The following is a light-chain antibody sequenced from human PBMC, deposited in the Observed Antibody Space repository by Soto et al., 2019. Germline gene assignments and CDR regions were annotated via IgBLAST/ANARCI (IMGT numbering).Light chain of an antibody. CDR1: QDISDY. V-gene: IGKV1-9*01. CDR2: AAS. Sequence: DIQLTQSPSFLSASMGDRVTMTCRASQDISDYLAWYQQRPGKAPKLLIYAASTLQSGVPSRFSGSGSGTEFTLTISSLQPEDFATYSCQQLNSYPLTFGGGTKVDI. J-gene: IGKJ4*01. CDR3: QQLNSYPLT.